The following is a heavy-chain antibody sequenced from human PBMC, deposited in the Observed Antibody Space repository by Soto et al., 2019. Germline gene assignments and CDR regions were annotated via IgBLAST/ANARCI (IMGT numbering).Heavy chain of an antibody. CDR1: GFTFSSYT. CDR2: ISSSGGST. D-gene: IGHD7-27*01. CDR3: AKGWGDY. J-gene: IGHJ4*02. Sequence: EVQLLESGGGLVQTGGSLRLSCAASGFTFSSYTMRWVSQGPGKGLEWVSGISSSGGSTVYADSVKGRFTISRDNFKNTLYLQRNSLRADDSAVYYCAKGWGDYWGQGTPVTVSS. V-gene: IGHV3-23*01.